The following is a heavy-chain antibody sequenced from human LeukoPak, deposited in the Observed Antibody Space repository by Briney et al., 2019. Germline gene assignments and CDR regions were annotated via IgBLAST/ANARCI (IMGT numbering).Heavy chain of an antibody. CDR2: IYTSGST. V-gene: IGHV4-61*02. D-gene: IGHD5-18*01. J-gene: IGHJ6*03. Sequence: SETLSPTCTVSGGSISSGSYYWSWIRQPAGKGLEWIGRIYTSGSTNYNPSLKSRVTISVDTSKNQFSLKLSSVTAADTAVYYCARERDTYYYYMDVWGKGTTVTISS. CDR1: GGSISSGSYY. CDR3: ARERDTYYYYMDV.